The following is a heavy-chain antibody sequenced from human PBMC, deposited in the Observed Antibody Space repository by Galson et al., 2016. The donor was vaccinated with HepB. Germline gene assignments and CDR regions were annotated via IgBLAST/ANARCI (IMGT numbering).Heavy chain of an antibody. CDR1: GGSISSSSYY. CDR2: IYYSGST. Sequence: ETLSLTCTVSGGSISSSSYYWGWIRQPPGKGLEWIGNIYYSGSTYYNPSLRSRVTISVDTSKNQFSLKLSSVTAEDTAVYYCARLRPNVGSYWFDPWGQGTLVTVSS. V-gene: IGHV4-39*01. J-gene: IGHJ5*02. D-gene: IGHD1-26*01. CDR3: ARLRPNVGSYWFDP.